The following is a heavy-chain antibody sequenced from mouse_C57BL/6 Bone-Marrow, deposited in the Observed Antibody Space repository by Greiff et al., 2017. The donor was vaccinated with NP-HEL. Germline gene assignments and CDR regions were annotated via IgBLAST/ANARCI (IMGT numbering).Heavy chain of an antibody. J-gene: IGHJ1*03. Sequence: VQLQQSGAELARPGASVKLSCKASGYTFTSYGISWVKQRTGQGLEWIGEIYPRSGNTYYNEKFKGKATLTADKSSSTAYMELRSLTSEDSAVYFCARGDYYGSSYVRRYFDVWGTGTTVTVSS. D-gene: IGHD1-1*01. V-gene: IGHV1-81*01. CDR1: GYTFTSYG. CDR3: ARGDYYGSSYVRRYFDV. CDR2: IYPRSGNT.